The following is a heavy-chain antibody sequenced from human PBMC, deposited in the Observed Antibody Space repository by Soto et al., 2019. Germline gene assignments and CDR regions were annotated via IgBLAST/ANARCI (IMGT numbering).Heavy chain of an antibody. CDR3: ARDKERQQKGGNYSYGIDV. J-gene: IGHJ6*02. V-gene: IGHV1-69*12. CDR1: GGTFGNSA. CDR2: IIPIFPTP. Sequence: QVQLVQSGAEVKKPGSSVTVSCKASGGTFGNSAISWVRQAPGQGLEWMGGIIPIFPTPDYAQKFQGRVTITADEYKTTGCMELTSLNSEETGVYYGARDKERQQKGGNYSYGIDVWGQGTTVTVSS. D-gene: IGHD6-25*01.